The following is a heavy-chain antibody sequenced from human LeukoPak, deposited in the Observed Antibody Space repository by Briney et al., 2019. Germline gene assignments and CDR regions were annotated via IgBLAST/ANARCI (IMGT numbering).Heavy chain of an antibody. CDR1: GGSISSSSYY. CDR2: IYYSGST. Sequence: KPSETLSLTCTVSGGSISSSSYYWGWIRQPPGKGLEWIGSIYYSGSTYYNPSLKSRVTISVDTSKNQFSLKLSSVTAADTAVYYCARDRTESAAGDYWGQGTLVTVSS. V-gene: IGHV4-39*07. CDR3: ARDRTESAAGDY. J-gene: IGHJ4*02. D-gene: IGHD6-13*01.